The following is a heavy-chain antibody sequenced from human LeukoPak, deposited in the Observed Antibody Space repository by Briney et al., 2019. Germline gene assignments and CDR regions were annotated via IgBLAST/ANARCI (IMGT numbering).Heavy chain of an antibody. CDR3: ARLGADSGWYYYYYMDV. D-gene: IGHD5-12*01. V-gene: IGHV4-39*01. J-gene: IGHJ6*03. Sequence: WIRQPPGKGLEWIGSIYYSGSTYYNPSLKSRVTISVDTSKNQFSLKLSSVTAADTAVYYCARLGADSGWYYYYYMDVWGRGTTVTVSS. CDR2: IYYSGST.